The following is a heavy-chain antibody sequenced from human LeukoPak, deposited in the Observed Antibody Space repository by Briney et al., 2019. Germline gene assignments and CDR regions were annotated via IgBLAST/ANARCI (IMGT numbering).Heavy chain of an antibody. J-gene: IGHJ4*02. D-gene: IGHD1-26*01. CDR3: ARVSIVGATSYYFDY. CDR1: GFTVSSNY. Sequence: GSLRLSCAASGFTVSSNYMSWVRQAPGKGLEWVPVIYSGGSTYYADSVKGRFTITRDNSKNTLYLQMNSLRAEDTAVYYCARVSIVGATSYYFDYWGQGTLVTVSS. V-gene: IGHV3-53*01. CDR2: IYSGGST.